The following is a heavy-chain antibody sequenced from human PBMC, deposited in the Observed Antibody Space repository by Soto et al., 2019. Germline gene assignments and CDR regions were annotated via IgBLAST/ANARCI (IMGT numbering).Heavy chain of an antibody. CDR3: AKDLSGSSSPDAFDI. Sequence: GGSLRLSCAASGFTFSSYAMSWVHQAPGKGLEWVSAISGSGGSTYYADSVKGRFTISRDNSKNTLYLQMNSLRAEDTAVYYCAKDLSGSSSPDAFDIWGQGTMVTVSS. D-gene: IGHD6-6*01. CDR1: GFTFSSYA. J-gene: IGHJ3*02. V-gene: IGHV3-23*01. CDR2: ISGSGGST.